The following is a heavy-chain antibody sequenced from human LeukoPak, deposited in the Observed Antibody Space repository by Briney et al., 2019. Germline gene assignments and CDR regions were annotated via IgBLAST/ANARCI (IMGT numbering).Heavy chain of an antibody. CDR3: AREAMYYYDSSGYS. D-gene: IGHD3-22*01. V-gene: IGHV4-31*03. CDR2: IYYSGST. Sequence: KSSETLSLTCTVSGGSISSGGYSWSWIRQPPGKGLEWIGYIYYSGSTYYNPSLKSRVTISVDTSKNQFSLKLSSVTAADTAVYYCAREAMYYYDSSGYSWGQGTLVTVSS. CDR1: GGSISSGGYS. J-gene: IGHJ5*02.